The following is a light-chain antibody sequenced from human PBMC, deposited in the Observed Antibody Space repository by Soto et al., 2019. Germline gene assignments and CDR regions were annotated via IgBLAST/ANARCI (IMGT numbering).Light chain of an antibody. CDR2: GAS. CDR3: QQYGSTPRT. V-gene: IGKV3-20*01. J-gene: IGKJ1*01. CDR1: QSVSSNY. Sequence: EIVMTQSPGTLSLSPGERATLSCRASQSVSSNYVAWYQQKPGQSPRLLIYGASSRATGIPGRFSGSGSGTDFTLTISRLEPEDFAVYYCQQYGSTPRTFGRGTKVEIK.